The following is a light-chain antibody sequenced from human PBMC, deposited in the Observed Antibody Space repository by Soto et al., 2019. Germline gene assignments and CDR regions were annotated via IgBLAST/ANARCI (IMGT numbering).Light chain of an antibody. Sequence: EIVLTQSPGTLSLSPGERATLSCRASQSVSSSYLAWYQQKSGQAPRLLIYGASRRATGIPDRFSGSGSGTDFTLTISRLEPEDFAVYYCQQYGSSSFTFGPGTKVEIK. J-gene: IGKJ3*01. CDR3: QQYGSSSFT. CDR2: GAS. V-gene: IGKV3-20*01. CDR1: QSVSSSY.